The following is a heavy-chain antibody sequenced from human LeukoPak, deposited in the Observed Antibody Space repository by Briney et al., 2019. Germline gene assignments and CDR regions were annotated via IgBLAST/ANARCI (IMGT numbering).Heavy chain of an antibody. CDR2: INIKSGST. V-gene: IGHV1-2*02. D-gene: IGHD2-2*01. CDR3: ARGVGSSWFDP. CDR1: GYTFTDNY. J-gene: IGHJ5*02. Sequence: GASVKVSCEASGYTFTDNYIHWVRQAPGQGLEWMGWINIKSGSTNYAQKLQGRVTMTRDTSISTAYMELSSLRSDDTAVYFCARGVGSSWFDPWGQGTLVTVSS.